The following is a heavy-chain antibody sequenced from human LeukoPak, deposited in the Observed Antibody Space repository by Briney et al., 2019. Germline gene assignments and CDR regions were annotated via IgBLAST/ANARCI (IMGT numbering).Heavy chain of an antibody. CDR2: ISGSGGST. CDR3: AKAAVAGPNSPFFDY. CDR1: GFTFSSYG. V-gene: IGHV3-23*01. J-gene: IGHJ4*02. D-gene: IGHD6-19*01. Sequence: PGGSLRLSWAASGFTFSSYGMSWVRQAPGKGLEWVSAISGSGGSTYYADSVKGRFTISRDNSKNTLYLQMNSLRAEDTAVYYCAKAAVAGPNSPFFDYWGQGTLVTVSS.